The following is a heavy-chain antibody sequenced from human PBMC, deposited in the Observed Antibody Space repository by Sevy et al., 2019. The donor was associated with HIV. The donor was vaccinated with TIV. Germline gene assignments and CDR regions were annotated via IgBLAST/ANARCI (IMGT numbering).Heavy chain of an antibody. D-gene: IGHD3-22*01. CDR1: GFTFSSYG. V-gene: IGHV3-30*03. Sequence: GESLKISCAASGFTFSSYGMHWVRQAPGKGLEWVAVISYDGSNKYYADSVKGRFTISRDNSKNTLYLQMNSLRAEDTAVYYCAREAYYYDSREENWFDPWGQGTLVTVSS. CDR3: AREAYYYDSREENWFDP. CDR2: ISYDGSNK. J-gene: IGHJ5*02.